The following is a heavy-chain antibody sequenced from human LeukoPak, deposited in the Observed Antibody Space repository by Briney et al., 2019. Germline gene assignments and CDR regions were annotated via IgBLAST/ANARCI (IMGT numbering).Heavy chain of an antibody. CDR2: INPNSGGT. Sequence: ASVKVSCKASGYTFTGYNMHWVRQAPGQGLEWMGWINPNSGGTNYAQKFQGRVTMTRDTSISTAYMELSRLRSDDTAVYYCARDLGWIQLGFDYWGQGTLVTVSS. V-gene: IGHV1-2*02. CDR3: ARDLGWIQLGFDY. J-gene: IGHJ4*02. CDR1: GYTFTGYN. D-gene: IGHD5-18*01.